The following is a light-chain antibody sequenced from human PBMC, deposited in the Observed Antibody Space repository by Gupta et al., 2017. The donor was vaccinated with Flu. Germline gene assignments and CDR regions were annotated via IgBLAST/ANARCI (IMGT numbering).Light chain of an antibody. CDR2: SNN. CDR1: SSNIGSNT. Sequence: QSVLTQPPSASGTPGQRVTIPCSGSSSNIGSNTVNWYQQLPGTAPKLLIYSNNQRPSGVPDRFSCSKSGTSASLAISGLQSEDEADYYCAAWDDSLNGLYVFGTGTKVTVL. V-gene: IGLV1-44*01. CDR3: AAWDDSLNGLYV. J-gene: IGLJ1*01.